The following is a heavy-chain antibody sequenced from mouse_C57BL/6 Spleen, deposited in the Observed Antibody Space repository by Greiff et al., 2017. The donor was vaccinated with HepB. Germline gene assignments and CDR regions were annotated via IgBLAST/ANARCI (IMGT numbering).Heavy chain of an antibody. V-gene: IGHV14-4*01. CDR2: IDPENGDT. CDR3: TSYYERYFDV. CDR1: GFNIKDDY. Sequence: VQLQHSGAELVRPGASVKLSCTASGFNIKDDYMHWVKQRPEQGLEWIGWIDPENGDTEYASKFQGKATITADTSSNPAYLQLSSLTSEDTAVYYCTSYYERYFDVWGTGTTVTVSS. D-gene: IGHD2-4*01. J-gene: IGHJ1*03.